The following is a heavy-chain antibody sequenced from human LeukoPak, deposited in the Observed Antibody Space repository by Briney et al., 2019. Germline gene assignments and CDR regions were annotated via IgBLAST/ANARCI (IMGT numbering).Heavy chain of an antibody. J-gene: IGHJ4*02. Sequence: ASVKVSCKASGYTFTGYYMHWVRQAPGQGLEWMGWINPNSGGTNYAQKFQGRVTMTRDTSISTAYMELSRLRSDDTAVYYCARSAKLLRTFDYWGQGTLVTVSS. CDR3: ARSAKLLRTFDY. V-gene: IGHV1-2*02. CDR1: GYTFTGYY. CDR2: INPNSGGT. D-gene: IGHD3-22*01.